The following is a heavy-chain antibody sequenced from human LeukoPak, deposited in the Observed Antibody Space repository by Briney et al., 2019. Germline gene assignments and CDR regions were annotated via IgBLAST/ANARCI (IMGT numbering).Heavy chain of an antibody. J-gene: IGHJ4*02. CDR2: ISSINTI. CDR3: AKWDSSGWQFDH. Sequence: PGGSLRLSCAASGFTFSSYSMKGVRQAPGKGREWVSYISSINTIYYAVSVKGRFTVSRDNSKNTLYLQMISLRAEHTAVYYCAKWDSSGWQFDHWGQGTLVTVSS. V-gene: IGHV3-48*01. D-gene: IGHD6-19*01. CDR1: GFTFSSYS.